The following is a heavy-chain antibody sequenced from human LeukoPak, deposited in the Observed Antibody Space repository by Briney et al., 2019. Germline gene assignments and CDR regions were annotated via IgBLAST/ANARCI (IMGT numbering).Heavy chain of an antibody. J-gene: IGHJ1*01. D-gene: IGHD5-18*01. CDR1: GFTFSTYG. V-gene: IGHV3-30*18. CDR2: ISYDGNNK. CDR3: AKKQPSESFQY. Sequence: GGSLRLSCAATGFTFSTYGMHWVRQAPGKGLEWVAVISYDGNNKYYAESVKGRFTISRDSSKNTLYLQMNSLRAEDTAVYYCAKKQPSESFQYWGQGTLVTVSS.